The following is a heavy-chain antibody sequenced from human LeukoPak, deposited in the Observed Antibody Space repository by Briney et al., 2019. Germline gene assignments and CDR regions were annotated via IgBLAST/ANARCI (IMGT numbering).Heavy chain of an antibody. CDR2: IYYSGST. J-gene: IGHJ3*01. V-gene: IGHV4-59*11. CDR1: RGSIVSHY. CDR3: ASHRYSGPQSAFDV. Sequence: SETLSLTCTVSRGSIVSHYWSWFRQPPGKSLEWIGYIYYSGSTNYNPSLQSRVAISVDTSKNQFSLSLSSVTAADTALYSCASHRYSGPQSAFDVWGQGTMVTVSS. D-gene: IGHD1-26*01.